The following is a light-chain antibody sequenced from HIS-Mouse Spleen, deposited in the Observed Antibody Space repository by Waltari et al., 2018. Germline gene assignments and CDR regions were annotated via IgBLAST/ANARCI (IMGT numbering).Light chain of an antibody. Sequence: QSALTQPASVSGSPGQSITISCTGTSNDVGRYNLVSWYQQHPGKAPKLMIYEGSKRPSGVSNRFSGSKSGNTASLTISGLQAEDEADYYCCSYAGSSTFVVVFGGGTKLTVL. J-gene: IGLJ2*01. CDR1: SNDVGRYNL. V-gene: IGLV2-23*03. CDR2: EGS. CDR3: CSYAGSSTFVVV.